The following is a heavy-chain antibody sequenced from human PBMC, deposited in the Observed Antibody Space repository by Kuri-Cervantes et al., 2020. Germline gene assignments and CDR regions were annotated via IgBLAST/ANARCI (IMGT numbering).Heavy chain of an antibody. Sequence: ETLSLTCAASGFTFSTYSMNWVRQAPGKGLEWVSSISSSRSYIYYADSVKGRFTISRDNSKNTLYLQMNSLRTEDTAVYYCAKCEGGYRPDYWGQGTLVTVSS. CDR3: AKCEGGYRPDY. D-gene: IGHD3-16*02. V-gene: IGHV3-21*04. CDR1: GFTFSTYS. CDR2: ISSSRSYI. J-gene: IGHJ4*02.